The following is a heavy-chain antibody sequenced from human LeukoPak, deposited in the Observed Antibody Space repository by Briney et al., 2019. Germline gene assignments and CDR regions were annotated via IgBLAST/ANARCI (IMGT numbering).Heavy chain of an antibody. V-gene: IGHV3-9*03. CDR1: GFTFDDYA. J-gene: IGHJ6*03. D-gene: IGHD3-10*01. CDR2: ISWNSGSI. Sequence: GGSLRLFCAASGFTFDDYAMHWVRQGPGKGLEWVSGISWNSGSIGYADSVKGRFTISRDNAKNSLYLQMNSLRAEDMALYYCAKGVYGSGRRTNYYYYMDVWGKGTTVTVSS. CDR3: AKGVYGSGRRTNYYYYMDV.